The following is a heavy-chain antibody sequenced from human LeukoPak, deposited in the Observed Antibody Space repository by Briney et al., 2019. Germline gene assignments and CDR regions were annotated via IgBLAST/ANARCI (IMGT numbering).Heavy chain of an antibody. Sequence: PGRSLRLSCAASGFTFDDYAMHWVRQAPGKGLEWVSGISWNSGSIGYVDSVKGRFTISRDNAKNSLYLQMNSLRAEDTAVYYCARDVLFGHYDSSGYFDYWGQGTLVTVSS. J-gene: IGHJ4*02. V-gene: IGHV3-9*01. D-gene: IGHD3-22*01. CDR3: ARDVLFGHYDSSGYFDY. CDR1: GFTFDDYA. CDR2: ISWNSGSI.